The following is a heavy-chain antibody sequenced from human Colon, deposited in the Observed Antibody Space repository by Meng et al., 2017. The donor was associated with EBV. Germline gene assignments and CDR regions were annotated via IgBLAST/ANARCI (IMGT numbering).Heavy chain of an antibody. V-gene: IGHV3-23*01. Sequence: VRLLVSGGGLIQPWASLRLSCAASAFTFSNDAMSWARQAPGKGLEWVSSISDNGGSTYYADSVKGRFTVSRDNSKNTLYLQMNSLRAEDTAVYYCAPRKDYGTPWGQGTLVTVSS. D-gene: IGHD4-17*01. CDR3: APRKDYGTP. J-gene: IGHJ5*02. CDR1: AFTFSNDA. CDR2: ISDNGGST.